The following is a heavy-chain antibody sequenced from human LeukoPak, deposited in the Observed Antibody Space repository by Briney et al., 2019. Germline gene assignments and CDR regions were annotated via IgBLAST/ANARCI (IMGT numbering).Heavy chain of an antibody. V-gene: IGHV4-30-4*07. CDR2: IYYTGST. J-gene: IGHJ4*02. Sequence: SETLSLTCAVSGGSISRSGYSWSWIRQPPGKGLDWIAYIYYTGSTYYNPSLKSRVTISLDTSKNQFSLRLTSVTPEDTAVYYCARGWLQSGFDYWGQGTLVTVSS. CDR1: GGSISRSGYS. D-gene: IGHD5-24*01. CDR3: ARGWLQSGFDY.